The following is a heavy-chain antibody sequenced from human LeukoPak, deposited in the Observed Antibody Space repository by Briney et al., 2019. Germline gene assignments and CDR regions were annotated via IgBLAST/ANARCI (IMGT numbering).Heavy chain of an antibody. CDR1: GGSISSGSYY. CDR2: IYTSGST. CDR3: AREDFWSGYFFDY. D-gene: IGHD3-3*01. J-gene: IGHJ4*02. Sequence: SETLSLTCTVSGGSISSGSYYWSWIRQPAGKGLEWIGRIYTSGSTNYNPSLKSRVTISVDTSKNQFSLKLSSVTAADTAVYYCAREDFWSGYFFDYWGQGTLVTVSS. V-gene: IGHV4-61*02.